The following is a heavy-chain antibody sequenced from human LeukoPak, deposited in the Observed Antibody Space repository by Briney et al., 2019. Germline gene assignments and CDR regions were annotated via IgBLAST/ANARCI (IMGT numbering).Heavy chain of an antibody. CDR3: AATLYSGSYGAFDI. J-gene: IGHJ3*02. D-gene: IGHD1-26*01. Sequence: ASVKVSCKASGFTFTSSAMQWVRQARGQRLEWIGWIVVGSGNTNYAQKFQERVTITRDMSTSTAYMELSSLRSEDTAVYYCAATLYSGSYGAFDIWGQGTMVAVSS. CDR2: IVVGSGNT. V-gene: IGHV1-58*02. CDR1: GFTFTSSA.